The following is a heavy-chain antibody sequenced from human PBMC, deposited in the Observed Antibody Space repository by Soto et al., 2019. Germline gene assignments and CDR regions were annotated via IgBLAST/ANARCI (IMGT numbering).Heavy chain of an antibody. CDR1: GGSFSGYY. Sequence: PSETLSLTCAVYGGSFSGYYWSWIRQPPEKGLEWIGEILHSGNTNYNSSLKSRVTISVDTSKNQFSLKLNSVTAADTAVYYCARRVYLDILTGWYFDYWGHGILVTVSS. CDR3: ARRVYLDILTGWYFDY. J-gene: IGHJ4*01. D-gene: IGHD3-9*01. CDR2: ILHSGNT. V-gene: IGHV4-34*12.